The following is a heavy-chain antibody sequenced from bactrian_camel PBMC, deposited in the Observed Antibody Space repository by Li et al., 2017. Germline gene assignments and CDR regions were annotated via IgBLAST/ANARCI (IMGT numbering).Heavy chain of an antibody. Sequence: DVQLVESGGGSVQAGGSLRLSCALSGNTLTDNCMGWFRQAPGKGLEWVSTINSGGGTTYYADSVKGRFTISRDNAKNTVYLQMNSLKVEDTAVYYCFVIFDSGYVSRGQGTQVTVS. CDR3: FVIFDSGYVS. CDR1: GNTLTDNC. CDR2: INSGGGTT. J-gene: IGHJ4*01. V-gene: IGHV3S40*01.